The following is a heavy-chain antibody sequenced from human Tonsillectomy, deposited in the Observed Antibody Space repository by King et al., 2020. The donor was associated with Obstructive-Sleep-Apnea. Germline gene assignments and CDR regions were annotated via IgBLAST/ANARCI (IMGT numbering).Heavy chain of an antibody. CDR2: IYHSGNT. J-gene: IGHJ6*02. Sequence: QLQESGPGLVKPSETLSLNCTVSGGAIRVSSYYWGWIRQPPGKGLEWIGSIYHSGNTYYSPSLKSRVTISIDTSKNQFSLKVRSVTAADTSVSFCAREGYYYYSGMDVWGPGTTVTVSS. V-gene: IGHV4-39*07. CDR3: AREGYYYYSGMDV. CDR1: GGAIRVSSYY.